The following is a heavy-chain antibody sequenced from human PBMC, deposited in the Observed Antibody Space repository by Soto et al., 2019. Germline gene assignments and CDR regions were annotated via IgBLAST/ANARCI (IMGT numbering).Heavy chain of an antibody. CDR1: GGSLSSLGYY. CDR2: IYYTGST. CDR3: AMRLDCGGDFAPDH. V-gene: IGHV4-30-4*01. D-gene: IGHD2-21*02. J-gene: IGHJ4*02. Sequence: SETLSLTCTVSGGSLSSLGYYWVWIRQHPGQGLEWIGYIYYTGSTYYNPSLKSRVTMSVDTSKKQFSLKLKSVTAADTEVYYCAMRLDCGGDFAPDHWGQGTLVTVSS.